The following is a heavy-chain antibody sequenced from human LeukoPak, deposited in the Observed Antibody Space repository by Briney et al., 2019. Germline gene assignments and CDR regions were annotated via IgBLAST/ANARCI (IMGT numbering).Heavy chain of an antibody. D-gene: IGHD4-23*01. CDR1: GRSISTNY. V-gene: IGHV4-59*01. CDR3: ARDPYGGDSFDY. J-gene: IGHJ4*02. CDR2: IYYSGST. Sequence: SETLSLTCTVSGRSISTNYWSWIRQPPGKGLEWIGYIYYSGSTNYNPSLKSRVTISVDTSKNQFSLKLSSVTAADTALYYCARDPYGGDSFDYWGQGTLVTVSS.